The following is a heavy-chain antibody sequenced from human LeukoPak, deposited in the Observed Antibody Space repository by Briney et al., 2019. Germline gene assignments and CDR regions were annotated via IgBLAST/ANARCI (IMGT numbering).Heavy chain of an antibody. CDR1: GGTFSSYA. J-gene: IGHJ4*02. Sequence: ASVKVSCKASGGTFSSYAISWVRQAPGQGLEWMGGIIPIFGTANYAQEFQGRVTITADESTSTAYMELSSLRSEDTAVYYCARDVRLGELSLPYYFDYWGQGTLVTVSS. CDR2: IIPIFGTA. V-gene: IGHV1-69*13. CDR3: ARDVRLGELSLPYYFDY. D-gene: IGHD3-16*02.